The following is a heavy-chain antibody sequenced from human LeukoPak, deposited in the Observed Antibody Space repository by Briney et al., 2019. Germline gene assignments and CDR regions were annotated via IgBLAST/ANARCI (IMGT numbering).Heavy chain of an antibody. CDR2: IKSKTDGGAT. CDR1: GFTFSNAW. D-gene: IGHD2-8*01. J-gene: IGHJ4*02. V-gene: IGHV3-15*01. CDR3: TARYCTNGCLDY. Sequence: GGSLRLSCAASGFTFSNAWMSWVRQAPGKGLEWVGRIKSKTDGGATDYAAPVKGRFTISRDDSKNTLYLQMNSLKTEDTAVYYCTARYCTNGCLDYWGQGTLVTVSS.